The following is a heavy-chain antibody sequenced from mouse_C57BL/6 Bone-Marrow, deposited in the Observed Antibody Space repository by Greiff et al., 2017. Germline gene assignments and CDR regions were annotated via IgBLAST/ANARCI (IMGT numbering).Heavy chain of an antibody. CDR1: GYAFSSSW. J-gene: IGHJ3*01. CDR3: ARFTTVVAPFAY. D-gene: IGHD1-1*01. Sequence: VQLQQSGPELVKPGASVKISCKASGYAFSSSWMNWVKQRPGKGLEWIGRIYPGDGDTNYNGKFKGKATLTADKSSSTAYMQLSSLTSEDSAVYFCARFTTVVAPFAYWGQGTLVTVSA. CDR2: IYPGDGDT. V-gene: IGHV1-82*01.